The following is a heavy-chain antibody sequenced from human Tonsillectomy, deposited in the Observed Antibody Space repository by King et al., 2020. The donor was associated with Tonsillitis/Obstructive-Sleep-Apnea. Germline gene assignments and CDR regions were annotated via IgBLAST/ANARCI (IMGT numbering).Heavy chain of an antibody. D-gene: IGHD3-22*01. V-gene: IGHV5-51*01. CDR1: GYSFTSYW. Sequence: QLVQSGAEVKKPGESLKISCKGSGYSFTSYWIGWVRQMPGKGLEWMGIIYPGDSDTRYSPSFQGQVTIPADKSISTAYLKWNSLKASDTAMYYCARLDXSSGYYXEDAFXIWGXGTMVTVSS. J-gene: IGHJ3*02. CDR2: IYPGDSDT. CDR3: ARLDXSSGYYXEDAFXI.